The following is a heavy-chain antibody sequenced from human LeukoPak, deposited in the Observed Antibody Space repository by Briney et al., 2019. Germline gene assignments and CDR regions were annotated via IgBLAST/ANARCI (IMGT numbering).Heavy chain of an antibody. J-gene: IGHJ4*02. CDR1: GFTFSNYG. Sequence: PGGSLRLSCAASGFTFSNYGIHWVSRAPGTGLVGVAVIWYDGSNKYYADAVKGRYTISRDNSKNTVHGQMNSLRAEDTAVYYCARVSPAIVVVTGTAATDYWGQGTPVTVSS. D-gene: IGHD2-21*02. CDR3: ARVSPAIVVVTGTAATDY. CDR2: IWYDGSNK. V-gene: IGHV3-33*01.